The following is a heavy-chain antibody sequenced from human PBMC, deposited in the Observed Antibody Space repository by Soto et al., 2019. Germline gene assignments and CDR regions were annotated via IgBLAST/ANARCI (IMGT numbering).Heavy chain of an antibody. V-gene: IGHV3-30*03. Sequence: QVQLVESGGGVVQPGRSLRLSFAASGFSFITYAMHWVRQAPGKGLELVAVISYEGSKKYYVDSVKGRFTISRDNSKSTLYLQMDSLRGEDTAVYYCARDQESSGWSRLGTDFDYWGQGILVTVSS. CDR3: ARDQESSGWSRLGTDFDY. CDR1: GFSFITYA. J-gene: IGHJ4*02. D-gene: IGHD6-19*01. CDR2: ISYEGSKK.